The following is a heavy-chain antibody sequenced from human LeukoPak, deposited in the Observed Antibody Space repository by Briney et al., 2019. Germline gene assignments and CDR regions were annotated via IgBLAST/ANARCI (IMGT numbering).Heavy chain of an antibody. CDR3: AKDRDSYYGSGSEFDY. V-gene: IGHV3-30*02. D-gene: IGHD3-10*01. CDR2: IRYDGSNK. Sequence: GGSLRLSCAASGFTFSSYGMHWVRQAPGKGLEWVAFIRYDGSNKYYADSLKGRFTISRDNSKNTLYLQMNSLRAEDTAVYYCAKDRDSYYGSGSEFDYWGQGTLVTVSS. CDR1: GFTFSSYG. J-gene: IGHJ4*02.